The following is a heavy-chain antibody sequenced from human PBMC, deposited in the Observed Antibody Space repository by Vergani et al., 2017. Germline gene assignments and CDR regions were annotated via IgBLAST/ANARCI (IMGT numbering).Heavy chain of an antibody. CDR1: GFTVSSNY. D-gene: IGHD5-12*01. CDR2: IYSGGST. CDR3: ARDRVDIVATTTYYYYYYCMDV. Sequence: EVQLVESGGGLVQPGGSLRLSCAASGFTVSSNYMSWVRQAPGKGLEWVPVIYSGGSTYYADSVKGRFTISRHNSKNTLYLQMNSLRAEDTAVYYCARDRVDIVATTTYYYYYYCMDVWGQGTTVTVSS. V-gene: IGHV3-53*04. J-gene: IGHJ6*02.